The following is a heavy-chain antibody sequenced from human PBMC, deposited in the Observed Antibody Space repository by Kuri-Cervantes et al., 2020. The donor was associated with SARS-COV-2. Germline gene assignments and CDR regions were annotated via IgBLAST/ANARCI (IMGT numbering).Heavy chain of an antibody. CDR2: INPNSGGT. J-gene: IGHJ6*02. CDR1: GYTFTGYY. CDR3: ARDRHPRRRYCSSTSCYGEYYYYGMDV. Sequence: ASVNVSCKACGYTFTGYYMHWVRQAPGQGLEWMGWINPNSGGTNYAQTFQGWVTVTRDTSISTAYMELSRLRSDDTAVYYCARDRHPRRRYCSSTSCYGEYYYYGMDVWGQGTTVTVSS. V-gene: IGHV1-2*04. D-gene: IGHD2-2*01.